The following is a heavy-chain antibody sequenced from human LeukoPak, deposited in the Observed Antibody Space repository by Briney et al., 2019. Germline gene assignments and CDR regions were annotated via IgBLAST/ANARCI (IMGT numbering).Heavy chain of an antibody. D-gene: IGHD6-13*01. CDR1: GFTLRSYG. V-gene: IGHV3-30*03. Sequence: PGGSLRLSCAASGFTLRSYGMHWVRQAPGKGLEWVAVISYDGKDKYYADSLKGRFTISRDNSKNTLYLQMNSLRAEDTAVYYCARDAGTWGYGYNFDYWGQGTLVSVSS. CDR2: ISYDGKDK. CDR3: ARDAGTWGYGYNFDY. J-gene: IGHJ4*02.